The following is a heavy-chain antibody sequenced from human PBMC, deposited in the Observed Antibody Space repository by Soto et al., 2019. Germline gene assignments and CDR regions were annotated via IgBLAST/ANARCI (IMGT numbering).Heavy chain of an antibody. Sequence: KASETLSLTCTVSGASISGFYWSWIRRSAGKGLEWIGRIYATGTTDYNPSLKSRVMMSVDTSKKQFSLKLRSVTAADTAVYYCVRDGTKTLRDWFDPWGQGISVTVSS. CDR3: VRDGTKTLRDWFDP. CDR2: IYATGTT. V-gene: IGHV4-4*07. CDR1: GASISGFY. D-gene: IGHD1-1*01. J-gene: IGHJ5*02.